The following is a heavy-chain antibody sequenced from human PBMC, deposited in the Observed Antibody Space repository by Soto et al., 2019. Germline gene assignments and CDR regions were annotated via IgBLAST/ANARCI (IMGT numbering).Heavy chain of an antibody. V-gene: IGHV1-3*01. CDR1: GYTFTSYA. J-gene: IGHJ4*02. Sequence: QVQLVQSGAEVKKPGASVKVSCKASGYTFTSYAMHWVRQAPGQRLEWMGWINAGNGNTKYSQKFQGRVTITRDTSASTAYMELSSLRSEDTAVYYCARDGIAAAPWDYWGQGTLVTVSS. CDR3: ARDGIAAAPWDY. D-gene: IGHD6-13*01. CDR2: INAGNGNT.